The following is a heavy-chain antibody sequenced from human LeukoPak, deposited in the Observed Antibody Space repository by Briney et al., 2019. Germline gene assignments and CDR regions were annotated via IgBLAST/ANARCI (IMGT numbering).Heavy chain of an antibody. J-gene: IGHJ5*02. V-gene: IGHV1-8*01. CDR2: MNPNSGNT. Sequence: VASVKVSCKASGYTFTSYDINWVRQATGQELEWMGWMNPNSGNTGYAQKFQGRVTMTRNTSISTAYMELSSLRSEDTAVYYCAREVQGPYYDFWSGYYHNWFDPWGQGTLATVSS. CDR3: AREVQGPYYDFWSGYYHNWFDP. D-gene: IGHD3-3*01. CDR1: GYTFTSYD.